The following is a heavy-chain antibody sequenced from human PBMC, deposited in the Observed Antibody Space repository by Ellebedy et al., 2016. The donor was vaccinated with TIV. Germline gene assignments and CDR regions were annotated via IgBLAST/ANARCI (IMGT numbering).Heavy chain of an antibody. D-gene: IGHD3-22*01. CDR1: GFTVSSDY. CDR2: IYKSGGT. J-gene: IGHJ4*02. Sequence: GGSLRVSXAVSGFTVSSDYMSWVRQAPGKGLEWVSLIYKSGGTHYADSVKGRFTISRDSSKNTLYLQMNSLRAEDTAIYYCARLRTNSYDSRGGWSYWGQGTQVTVSS. V-gene: IGHV3-53*01. CDR3: ARLRTNSYDSRGGWSY.